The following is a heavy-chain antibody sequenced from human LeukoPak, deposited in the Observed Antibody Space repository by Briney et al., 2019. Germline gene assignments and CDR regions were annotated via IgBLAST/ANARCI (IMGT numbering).Heavy chain of an antibody. CDR1: GFTFSSYG. D-gene: IGHD6-19*01. V-gene: IGHV3-30*03. CDR3: AREGYSSGWFRL. CDR2: ISYDGSNK. Sequence: AGGSLRLSCAASGFTFSSYGMHWVRQAPGKGLEWVAVISYDGSNKYYADSVKGRFTISRDNSKNTLYLQMNSLRAEDTAVYFCAREGYSSGWFRLWGQGPLVTVSS. J-gene: IGHJ4*02.